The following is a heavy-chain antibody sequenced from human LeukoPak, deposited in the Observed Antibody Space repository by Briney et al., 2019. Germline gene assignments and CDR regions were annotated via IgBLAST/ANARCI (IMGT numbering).Heavy chain of an antibody. J-gene: IGHJ4*02. CDR2: VQRDGGYK. CDR3: ANIPNSFGPDY. CDR1: GFSFSSYG. Sequence: GGSLRLSCAASGFSFSSYGMHWVRQAPGKGLEWVAFVQRDGGYKNYADSVKGRFTISRDNSKNTLYLQMNSLRVEDTAVYYCANIPNSFGPDYWGQGSLVTVSS. D-gene: IGHD3-16*01. V-gene: IGHV3-30*02.